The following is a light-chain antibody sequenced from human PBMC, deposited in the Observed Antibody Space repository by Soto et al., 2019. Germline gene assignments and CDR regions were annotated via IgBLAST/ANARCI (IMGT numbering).Light chain of an antibody. J-gene: IGKJ5*01. Sequence: EIVLTQSPATLSLSPGERATLSCRASQSVANYLAWYQQKPGQAPRLLIHDASNRATAIPARFSGSGSGTDFTLTISSLEPEDFAVYYCQQRTKWPSSTFGQGTRLEIK. CDR2: DAS. CDR3: QQRTKWPSST. V-gene: IGKV3-11*01. CDR1: QSVANY.